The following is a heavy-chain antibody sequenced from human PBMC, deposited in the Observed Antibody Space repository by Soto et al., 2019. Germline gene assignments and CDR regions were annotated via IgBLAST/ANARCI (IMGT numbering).Heavy chain of an antibody. D-gene: IGHD3-10*01. CDR2: IYYSGST. J-gene: IGHJ4*02. Sequence: QVQLQESGPGLVKPSETLSLTCTVSGGSISSYYWSWIRQPPGTGLEWIGYIYYSGSTNYNPSLKSRVTISVDTSKNQFSLKLSSVTAADTAVYYCAGGYGSGSYYIGPFDYWGQGTLVTVSS. CDR3: AGGYGSGSYYIGPFDY. V-gene: IGHV4-59*01. CDR1: GGSISSYY.